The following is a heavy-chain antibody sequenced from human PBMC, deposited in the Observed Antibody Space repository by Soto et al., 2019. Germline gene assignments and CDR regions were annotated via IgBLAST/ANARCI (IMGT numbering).Heavy chain of an antibody. Sequence: KPSETLSLTCTVSGGSISSGDYYWSWIRQPPGKGLEWIGYIYYSGSTYYNPSLKSRVTISVDTSKNQFSLKLSSVTVADTAVYYCARGQRPGPFDYWGQGTLVTVSS. CDR1: GGSISSGDYY. CDR2: IYYSGST. V-gene: IGHV4-30-4*01. CDR3: ARGQRPGPFDY. J-gene: IGHJ4*02.